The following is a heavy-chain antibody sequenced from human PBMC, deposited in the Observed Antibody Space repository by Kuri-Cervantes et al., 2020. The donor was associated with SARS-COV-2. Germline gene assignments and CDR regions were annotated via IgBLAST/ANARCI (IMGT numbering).Heavy chain of an antibody. V-gene: IGHV6-1*01. CDR1: GDGVSSNSAA. Sequence: SQTLSLTCAISGDGVSSNSAAWNWIRQSPSRGLEWLGRTYYRSKWYNDYAVSVKSRITINPDTSKNQFSLQLNSVTPEDTAVYYCARDNPISGSYWDALDIWGQGTMVTVSS. CDR3: ARDNPISGSYWDALDI. CDR2: TYYRSKWYN. D-gene: IGHD1-26*01. J-gene: IGHJ3*02.